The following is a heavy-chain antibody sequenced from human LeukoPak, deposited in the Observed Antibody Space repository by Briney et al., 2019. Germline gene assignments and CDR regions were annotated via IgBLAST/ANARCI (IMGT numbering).Heavy chain of an antibody. CDR2: ISSSSSHI. D-gene: IGHD6-19*01. CDR1: GFTFSSYS. Sequence: GGSLRLSCAASGFTFSSYSMNWVRQAPGKGLEWVSSISSSSSHIYYADSVKGRFTISRDNAKNSLYLQMNSLRAEDTAVYYCARDGVAVATSGAFDIWGQGTMVTVSS. CDR3: ARDGVAVATSGAFDI. V-gene: IGHV3-21*01. J-gene: IGHJ3*02.